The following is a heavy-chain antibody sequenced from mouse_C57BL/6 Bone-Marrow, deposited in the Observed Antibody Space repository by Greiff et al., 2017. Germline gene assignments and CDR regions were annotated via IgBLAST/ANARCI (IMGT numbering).Heavy chain of an antibody. Sequence: VQLQQSGPELVKPGASVKISCKASGYSFTGYYMNWVKQSPEKSLEWIGEINPSTGGTTYNQKFKAKATLTVDKSSSTAYMELHSLTSEDSAVYFSARDYGSSYWYVDVWGTGTTVTVSS. CDR1: GYSFTGYY. CDR2: INPSTGGT. V-gene: IGHV1-42*01. CDR3: ARDYGSSYWYVDV. J-gene: IGHJ1*03. D-gene: IGHD1-1*01.